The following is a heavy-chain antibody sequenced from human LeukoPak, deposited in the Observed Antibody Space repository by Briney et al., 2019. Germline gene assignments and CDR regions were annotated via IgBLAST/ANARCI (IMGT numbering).Heavy chain of an antibody. Sequence: ASVKGSCKASGGTFSSYAISWVRQAPGQGLEWMGRITPILGIANYAQKFQGRVTITADESTSTAYMELSSLRSEDTAVYYCARDSGGSDVWGQGTTVTVSS. CDR3: ARDSGGSDV. J-gene: IGHJ6*02. V-gene: IGHV1-69*04. CDR1: GGTFSSYA. D-gene: IGHD2-15*01. CDR2: ITPILGIA.